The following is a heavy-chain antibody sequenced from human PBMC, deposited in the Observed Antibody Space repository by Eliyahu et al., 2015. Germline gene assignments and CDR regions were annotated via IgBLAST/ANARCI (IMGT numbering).Heavy chain of an antibody. Sequence: QLQLQESGPGVVKPSGTLYLTCTVSGDSISTXSYYWGWXRQPPGKGLEWIGSIYYSGSTHYNPSLKSRVTISVDTSKKQFSLKLSSVTAADTAVYYCARRDYYDTSNYCFDYWGQGTLVTVSS. D-gene: IGHD3-22*01. J-gene: IGHJ4*02. CDR1: GDSISTXSYY. V-gene: IGHV4-39*01. CDR2: IYYSGST. CDR3: ARRDYYDTSNYCFDY.